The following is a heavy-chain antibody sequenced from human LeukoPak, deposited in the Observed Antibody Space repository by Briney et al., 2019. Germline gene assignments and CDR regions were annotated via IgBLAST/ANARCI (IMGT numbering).Heavy chain of an antibody. J-gene: IGHJ4*02. D-gene: IGHD1-26*01. CDR3: ATTRWELSRPYYFDY. Sequence: PGGSLRLSCTASGFTFGDYAMSWFRQAPGKGLEWVGFIRSKAYGGTTEYAASVKGRFTISRDDSKSIAYLQMNSLKTEDTAVYYCATTRWELSRPYYFDYWGQGTLVTVSS. CDR1: GFTFGDYA. V-gene: IGHV3-49*03. CDR2: IRSKAYGGTT.